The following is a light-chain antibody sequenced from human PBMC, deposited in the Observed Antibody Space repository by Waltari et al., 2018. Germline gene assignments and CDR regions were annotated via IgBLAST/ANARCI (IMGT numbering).Light chain of an antibody. V-gene: IGKV3-20*01. J-gene: IGKJ3*01. CDR1: QSFSASY. CDR2: GAS. Sequence: DIVLTQSPATLSLSPGERATRSCRASQSFSASYLAWYQQKPGQAPRLLIYGASSRATGIPDRFSGSGSGTDFTLTISSLEPEDFAVYYCQHYGTSPPFTFGPGTKVDIK. CDR3: QHYGTSPPFT.